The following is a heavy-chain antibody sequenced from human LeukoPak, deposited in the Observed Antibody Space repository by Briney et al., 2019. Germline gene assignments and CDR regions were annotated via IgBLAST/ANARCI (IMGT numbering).Heavy chain of an antibody. V-gene: IGHV3-23*01. J-gene: IGHJ4*02. CDR3: AKGAGNFDWSYHDY. CDR2: ISGSGGTT. CDR1: RFTFSSYA. D-gene: IGHD3-9*01. Sequence: GGSLRLSCAASRFTFSSYAMSWVRQAPGKGLEWVSAISGSGGTTYNADSVKGRFTISRDNSKNTLYLQLNSLRAEDTAVYYCAKGAGNFDWSYHDYWGQGTLVTVSS.